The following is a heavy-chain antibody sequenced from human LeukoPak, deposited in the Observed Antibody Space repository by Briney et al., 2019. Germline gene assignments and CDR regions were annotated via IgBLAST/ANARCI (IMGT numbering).Heavy chain of an antibody. CDR3: TTHSITRSAFDI. Sequence: GGSLRLSCAASGFTFSNAWMSWVRQAPGKGLEWVGRIKSKTDGRTTEYAAPVKGRFTISRDDSKTTLYLQMNSLETEDTAVYYCTTHSITRSAFDIWGQGTMVTVSS. CDR2: IKSKTDGRTT. V-gene: IGHV3-15*07. J-gene: IGHJ3*02. CDR1: GFTFSNAW. D-gene: IGHD3-10*01.